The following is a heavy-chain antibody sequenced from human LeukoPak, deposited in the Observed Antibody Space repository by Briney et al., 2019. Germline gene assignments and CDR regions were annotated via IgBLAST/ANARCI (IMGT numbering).Heavy chain of an antibody. CDR1: GFTFSSYG. V-gene: IGHV3-30*02. CDR3: AKPRGGYYDSSGYYWLFDY. CDR2: IRYDGSNK. Sequence: GGSLRLSCAASGFTFSSYGMHWVRQAPGKGLEWVAFIRYDGSNKYYADSVKGRLTISRDNSKNTLYLQMNSLRAEDTAVYYCAKPRGGYYDSSGYYWLFDYWGQGTLVTVSS. J-gene: IGHJ4*02. D-gene: IGHD3-22*01.